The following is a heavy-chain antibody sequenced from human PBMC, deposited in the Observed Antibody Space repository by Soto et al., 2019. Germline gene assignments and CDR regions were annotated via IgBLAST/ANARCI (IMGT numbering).Heavy chain of an antibody. CDR3: AHHTITPAPNCFDP. D-gene: IGHD3-9*01. J-gene: IGHJ5*02. CDR2: IYWNDDK. CDR1: GFSLTTSGVG. Sequence: SGPTLVNPTQTLTLTCTFSGFSLTTSGVGVGWIRQPPGKALEWLALIYWNDDKRYSPSLRGRLTITKDTSKNQVVLAMTNMDPVDTATYYCAHHTITPAPNCFDPWGLGTLVTVSS. V-gene: IGHV2-5*01.